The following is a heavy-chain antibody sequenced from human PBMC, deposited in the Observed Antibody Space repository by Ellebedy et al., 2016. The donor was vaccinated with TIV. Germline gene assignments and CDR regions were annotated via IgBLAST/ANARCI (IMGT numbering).Heavy chain of an antibody. Sequence: SETLSLTXTVSGGSISSGDYYWSWIRQHPGKGLEWIGYIFYSGTTYYNPSLKSRVIILVDTSKNQFSLKLSSVTAADTAVYYCARGKVVVPAAGACYFDYWGQGTLVTVSS. CDR2: IFYSGTT. CDR1: GGSISSGDYY. D-gene: IGHD2-2*01. J-gene: IGHJ4*02. V-gene: IGHV4-31*03. CDR3: ARGKVVVPAAGACYFDY.